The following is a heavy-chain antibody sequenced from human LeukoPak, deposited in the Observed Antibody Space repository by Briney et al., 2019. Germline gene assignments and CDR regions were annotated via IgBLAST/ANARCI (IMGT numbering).Heavy chain of an antibody. Sequence: SETLSLTCTVSGVSISSSNSYWGWIRQPPGKGLEWIGSTYYSGNTYYNASLKSRVTISVDTSKSQFSLKLSSVTAADTAVYYCARGGGAYYMDVWDKGTTVTVSS. V-gene: IGHV4-39*07. J-gene: IGHJ6*03. CDR3: ARGGGAYYMDV. CDR2: TYYSGNT. D-gene: IGHD4-23*01. CDR1: GVSISSSNSY.